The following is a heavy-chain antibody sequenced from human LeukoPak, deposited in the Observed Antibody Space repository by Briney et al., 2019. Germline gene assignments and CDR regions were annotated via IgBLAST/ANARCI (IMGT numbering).Heavy chain of an antibody. Sequence: SETLSLTCTVSGGSISSYYWSWIRQPPGKGLEWIGYIYYSGSTYYNPSLKSRVTISVDTSKNQFSLKLSSVTAADTAVYYCARQSRTQYRNDILTGYYFDYWGQGTLVTVSS. CDR1: GGSISSYY. V-gene: IGHV4-59*04. D-gene: IGHD3-9*01. CDR3: ARQSRTQYRNDILTGYYFDY. J-gene: IGHJ4*02. CDR2: IYYSGST.